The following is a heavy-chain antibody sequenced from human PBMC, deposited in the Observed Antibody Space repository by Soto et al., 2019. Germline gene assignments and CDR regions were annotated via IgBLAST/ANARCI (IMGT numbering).Heavy chain of an antibody. CDR2: ISYDGSNK. V-gene: IGHV3-30-3*01. CDR1: GFTFSSYA. Sequence: QVQLVESGGGVVQPGRSLRLSCAASGFTFSSYAMHWVRQAPGKGLEWVAVISYDGSNKYYADSVKGRFTISRDNSKSRLYLQMNSLRAEDTAVYYCAREGVGATAYAFDIWGQGTMVTVSS. CDR3: AREGVGATAYAFDI. J-gene: IGHJ3*02. D-gene: IGHD1-26*01.